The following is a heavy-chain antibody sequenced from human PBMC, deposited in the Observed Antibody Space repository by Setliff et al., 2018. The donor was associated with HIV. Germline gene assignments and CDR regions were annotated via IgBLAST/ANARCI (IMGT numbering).Heavy chain of an antibody. D-gene: IGHD1-20*01. V-gene: IGHV4-34*01. CDR2: INHSGNI. Sequence: SETLSLTCAVYGGAFNDYYWNWIRQPPGEGLQWIGEINHSGNINYNPSLRSRVTMSVDTSKKQFSLNVTSVTAADTAVYYCATGITMAPDYWGQGSLVTVSS. CDR3: ATGITMAPDY. J-gene: IGHJ4*02. CDR1: GGAFNDYY.